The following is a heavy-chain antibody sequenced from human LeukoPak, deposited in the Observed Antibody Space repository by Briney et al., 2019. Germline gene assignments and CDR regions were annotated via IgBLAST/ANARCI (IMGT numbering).Heavy chain of an antibody. D-gene: IGHD5-24*01. CDR2: IRGNGGNT. J-gene: IGHJ4*02. V-gene: IGHV3-23*01. CDR3: AKSRGWLQIWDY. CDR1: GFTFSSYA. Sequence: GGSLRLSCAASGFTFSSYAMSWVRQAPGKGLEWVSLIRGNGGNTYYADSVKGRFTISRDNSMNTLYLQMNRLRAEDTAVYYCAKSRGWLQIWDYWGQGTLVTVSS.